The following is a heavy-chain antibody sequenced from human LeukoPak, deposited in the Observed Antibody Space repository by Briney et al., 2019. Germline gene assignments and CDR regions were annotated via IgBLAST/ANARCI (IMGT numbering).Heavy chain of an antibody. CDR1: GFSFDDYA. CDR2: ISGDAGST. D-gene: IGHD2-15*01. J-gene: IGHJ4*02. CDR3: AKDSYCSGGNCYAAFDY. V-gene: IGHV3-43*02. Sequence: GGSLTRSCEVSGFSFDDYAMHWVRQAPGKGLEWVSLISGDAGSTYYADSVKGRFTISRDNSKNSLYLQMNSLRTEDTALYYCAKDSYCSGGNCYAAFDYWGQGTLVTVSS.